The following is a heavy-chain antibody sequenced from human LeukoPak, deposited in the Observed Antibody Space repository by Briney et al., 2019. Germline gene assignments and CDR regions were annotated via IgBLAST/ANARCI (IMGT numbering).Heavy chain of an antibody. CDR1: GYTFISYA. CDR2: MNAGNGNT. D-gene: IGHD3-10*01. V-gene: IGHV1-3*03. Sequence: ASVKVSCKSSGYTFISYAMHWVRQAPGQRLEWMGWMNAGNGNTKYSQKFQGRVTITRDTSASTAYMELSSLKSEDMAVYYCAGEGSMVRGVGIFGFDYWGQGTLVTVSS. CDR3: AGEGSMVRGVGIFGFDY. J-gene: IGHJ4*02.